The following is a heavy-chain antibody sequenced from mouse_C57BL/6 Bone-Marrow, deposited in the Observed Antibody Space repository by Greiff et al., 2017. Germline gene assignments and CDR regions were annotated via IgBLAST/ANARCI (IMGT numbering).Heavy chain of an antibody. CDR1: GYNFTSYD. Sequence: VQLQQSGPELVKPGASVKLSCKASGYNFTSYDINWVKQRPGQGLEWIGWIYPRAGGTEYTAKFKGRATLTVDTSSSTAYMELHSLTSQDSAVDLCSSKETDDYRGQGTTLTGSS. CDR3: SSKETDDY. J-gene: IGHJ2*01. CDR2: IYPRAGGT. V-gene: IGHV1-85*01.